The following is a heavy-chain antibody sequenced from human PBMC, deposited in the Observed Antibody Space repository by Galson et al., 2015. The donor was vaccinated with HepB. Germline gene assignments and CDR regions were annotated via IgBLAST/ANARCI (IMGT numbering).Heavy chain of an antibody. D-gene: IGHD4-11*01. CDR3: ARSPAYYSRGRYHFFYMDV. Sequence: SLRLSCAASGFVVTSNYMSWVRQAPGKGLECVSIIFSDGPTYYAASVKGGFTISRDKSTNMLFLQMKNLRAEDTAVYYCARSPAYYSRGRYHFFYMDVWGEGTTVTVSS. J-gene: IGHJ6*03. V-gene: IGHV3-53*01. CDR1: GFVVTSNY. CDR2: IFSDGPT.